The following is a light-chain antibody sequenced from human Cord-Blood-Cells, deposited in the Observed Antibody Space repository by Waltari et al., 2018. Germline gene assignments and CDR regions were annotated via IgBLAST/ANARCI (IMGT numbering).Light chain of an antibody. Sequence: DIVMPQSPDSLAVSLGERATINCKSSQSVLYRSNNKNYLAWYQQKPGQPPKLLIYWASTRESGVPDRFSGSGSGTDFTLTISSLQAEDVAVYYCQQYYSTPWTFGQGTKVEIK. CDR1: QSVLYRSNNKNY. CDR3: QQYYSTPWT. J-gene: IGKJ1*01. V-gene: IGKV4-1*01. CDR2: WAS.